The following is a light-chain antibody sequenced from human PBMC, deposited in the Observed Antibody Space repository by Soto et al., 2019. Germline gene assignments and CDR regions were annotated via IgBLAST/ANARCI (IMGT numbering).Light chain of an antibody. Sequence: EIVMTQSPATLSMSPGERATLSCRASQSISTKVAWYQQKPGQAPRLLIYGASTRATGVPARFSGSGSGTDFTLTINSLEPEDFAVYYCQQRSNWPPITFGQGTRLEI. CDR2: GAS. CDR1: QSISTK. V-gene: IGKV3-15*01. J-gene: IGKJ5*01. CDR3: QQRSNWPPIT.